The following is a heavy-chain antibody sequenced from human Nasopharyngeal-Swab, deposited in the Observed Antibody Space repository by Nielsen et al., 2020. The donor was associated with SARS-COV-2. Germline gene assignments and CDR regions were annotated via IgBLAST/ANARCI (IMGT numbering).Heavy chain of an antibody. Sequence: IRQPPGKGLEWVAVISYDGSNKYYADSVKGRFTISRDNSKNTLYLQMNSLRAEDTAVYYCAKATLGNAKYSTILYYFDYWGQGTLVTVSS. CDR3: AKATLGNAKYSTILYYFDY. J-gene: IGHJ4*02. CDR2: ISYDGSNK. D-gene: IGHD6-6*01. V-gene: IGHV3-30*18.